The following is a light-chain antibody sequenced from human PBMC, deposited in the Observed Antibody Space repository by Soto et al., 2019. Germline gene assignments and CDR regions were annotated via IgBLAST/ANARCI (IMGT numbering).Light chain of an antibody. Sequence: QSALTQPASVSGSPGQSITISCTGTSSDIGAYNYVSWYQHRPGTAPKLIIYDVRNRPSGISPRFSGSKSGNVASLTISGLQAEDEADYFCSSFTSSSTLLFGVGTKLTVL. CDR1: SSDIGAYNY. V-gene: IGLV2-14*01. CDR3: SSFTSSSTLL. J-gene: IGLJ2*01. CDR2: DVR.